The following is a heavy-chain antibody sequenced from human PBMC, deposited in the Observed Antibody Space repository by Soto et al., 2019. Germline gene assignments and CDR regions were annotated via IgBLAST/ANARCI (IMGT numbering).Heavy chain of an antibody. CDR2: ISAYNGNT. V-gene: IGHV1-18*01. Sequence: QDQLVQSGVEVKKPGASVKVSCKASGYSFTNYGITWVRQAPGQGFAWMGWISAYNGNTKYAQKLQGRVTMTTDASTSTAYLELRSLTSDDTAVYYCARDRGVAPPVAGNTHYYYYMDVWGKGTTVTFSS. D-gene: IGHD6-19*01. CDR3: ARDRGVAPPVAGNTHYYYYMDV. CDR1: GYSFTNYG. J-gene: IGHJ6*03.